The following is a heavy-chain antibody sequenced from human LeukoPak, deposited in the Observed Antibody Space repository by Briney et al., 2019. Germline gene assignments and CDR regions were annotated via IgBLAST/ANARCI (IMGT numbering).Heavy chain of an antibody. D-gene: IGHD1-26*01. CDR2: ISPYNGNT. CDR1: GYSFINYG. Sequence: ASVKVSCKASGYSFINYGISWVRQAPGQGLEWMGWISPYNGNTNYAQNLRDRVTMTTDTSTSTAYMELRSLGSDDTAVYYCARQSTRLFNTGSYYPPPAYDYWGQGTLVIVSS. CDR3: ARQSTRLFNTGSYYPPPAYDY. J-gene: IGHJ4*02. V-gene: IGHV1-18*01.